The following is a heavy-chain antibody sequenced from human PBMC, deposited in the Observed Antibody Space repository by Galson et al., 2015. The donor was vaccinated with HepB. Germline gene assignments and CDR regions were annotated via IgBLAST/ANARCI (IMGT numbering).Heavy chain of an antibody. D-gene: IGHD3-16*01. V-gene: IGHV3-30-3*01. CDR3: ATIKVGGLIQNYFDY. CDR2: ISYDGSNK. Sequence: SLRLSCAASGFTFSSYAMHWVRQAPGKGLEWVAVISYDGSNKYYADSVKGRFTISRDNSKNTLYLQMNSLRAEDTAVYYCATIKVGGLIQNYFDYWGQGALVTVSS. J-gene: IGHJ4*02. CDR1: GFTFSSYA.